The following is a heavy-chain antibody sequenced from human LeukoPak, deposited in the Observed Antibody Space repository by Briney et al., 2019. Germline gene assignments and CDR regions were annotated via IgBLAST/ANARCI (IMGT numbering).Heavy chain of an antibody. J-gene: IGHJ4*02. CDR3: AKGRGYIVVVTGDYFDY. CDR2: ISGSGGST. D-gene: IGHD2-21*02. Sequence: GGSLRLSCAASGFTFSSYAMSWVRQAPGKGLEWVSAISGSGGSTYYADSVKGRFTISRDNAKNTLYLQMNSLRAEDTAVYYCAKGRGYIVVVTGDYFDYWGQGTLVTVSS. CDR1: GFTFSSYA. V-gene: IGHV3-23*01.